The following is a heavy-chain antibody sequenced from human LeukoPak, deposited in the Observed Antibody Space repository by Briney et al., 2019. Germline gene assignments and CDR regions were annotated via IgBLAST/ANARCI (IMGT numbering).Heavy chain of an antibody. J-gene: IGHJ4*02. Sequence: SETLSLTCAVYGGSFSGYYWSWIRQPPGKGLEWIGEINHSGSTNYNPSLKSRVTISVDTSKNQSSLKLSSVTAADTAVYYCARGRVVGDSSSWYDYWGQGTLVTVSS. CDR2: INHSGST. CDR3: ARGRVVGDSSSWYDY. V-gene: IGHV4-34*01. D-gene: IGHD6-13*01. CDR1: GGSFSGYY.